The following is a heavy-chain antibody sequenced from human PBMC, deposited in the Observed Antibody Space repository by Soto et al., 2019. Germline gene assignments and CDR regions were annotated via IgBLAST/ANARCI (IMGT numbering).Heavy chain of an antibody. Sequence: HVQLQESGPGLVKPSQTLSLTCTVSGGSISTVNYWWSWIRQSPDMGLEWIGHIYNGGRTYNNPSLESRVTMSVDTSKNQLSLTLSSVSAADTAVYYCARGPSGDKVDSWGQGTLVTVSS. J-gene: IGHJ4*02. V-gene: IGHV4-30-4*01. CDR2: IYNGGRT. D-gene: IGHD7-27*01. CDR1: GGSISTVNYW. CDR3: ARGPSGDKVDS.